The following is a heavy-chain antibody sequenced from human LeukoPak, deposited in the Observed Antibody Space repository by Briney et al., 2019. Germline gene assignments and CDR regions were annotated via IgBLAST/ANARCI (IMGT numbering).Heavy chain of an antibody. J-gene: IGHJ4*02. CDR1: GGTFSSYA. Sequence: SVKVSCKASGGTFSSYAISWVRQAPGQGLEWMGGIIPIFGTANYAQKFQGRVTITADESTSTAYMELSSMRSEDTAVYYCARVGNATYYYGSGSYYNLPTLDYWGQGTLVTVSS. V-gene: IGHV1-69*01. CDR3: ARVGNATYYYGSGSYYNLPTLDY. CDR2: IIPIFGTA. D-gene: IGHD3-10*01.